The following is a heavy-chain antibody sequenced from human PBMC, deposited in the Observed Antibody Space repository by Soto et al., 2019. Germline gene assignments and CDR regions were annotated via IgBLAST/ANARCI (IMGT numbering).Heavy chain of an antibody. V-gene: IGHV3-48*01. J-gene: IGHJ6*03. CDR2: ISRTSSMI. D-gene: IGHD3-3*01. Sequence: GGSLRLSCATSEITFSSHTMNWVRQAPGKGLEWVSSISRTSSMIYYADSVKGRFTISRDNAENSLYLEVNSLRAEDTAVYYCARVRTIAIFGVVIRSRENYFYYMDVWGKGTTVTVSS. CDR1: EITFSSHT. CDR3: ARVRTIAIFGVVIRSRENYFYYMDV.